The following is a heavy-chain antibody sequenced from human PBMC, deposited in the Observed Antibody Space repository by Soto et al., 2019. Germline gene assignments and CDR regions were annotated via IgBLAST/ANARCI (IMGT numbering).Heavy chain of an antibody. J-gene: IGHJ4*02. CDR1: GFIFSDHN. CDR3: AKDRSNSWSFDY. D-gene: IGHD6-13*01. CDR2: ISYDGTNK. Sequence: GGSLRLSCAASGFIFSDHNMHWVRQAPGKGLEWVAVISYDGTNKYYADSVKGRFTISRDNSGNTLSLQMNSLGAGDTAVYYCAKDRSNSWSFDYWGQGTLVTVSS. V-gene: IGHV3-30*18.